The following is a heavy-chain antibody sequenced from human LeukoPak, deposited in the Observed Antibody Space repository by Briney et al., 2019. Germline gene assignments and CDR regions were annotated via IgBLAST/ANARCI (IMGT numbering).Heavy chain of an antibody. Sequence: SSETLSLTCTVSGGSISSYYWSWVRQPTGKALEWIGYIYYSGSTNYNPSLKNRVTISVDTSKNQFSLKLSSVTAADTAVYYCARDLATAATADRAFDIWGPGTMVTVTS. CDR3: ARDLATAATADRAFDI. CDR1: GGSISSYY. J-gene: IGHJ3*02. D-gene: IGHD6-13*01. CDR2: IYYSGST. V-gene: IGHV4-59*01.